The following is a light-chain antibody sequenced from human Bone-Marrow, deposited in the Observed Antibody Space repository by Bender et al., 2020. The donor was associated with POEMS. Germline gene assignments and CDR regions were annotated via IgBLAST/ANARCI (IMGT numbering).Light chain of an antibody. Sequence: QSALTQPASVSGSPGQSITISCTGTSSDVGNYNLVSWYQQHPGKAPKLLIYDVTNRPSGVSNRFSGSKSGSTASLTISGLQAEDEADYYCSSYTSTDTLVVFGGGTKLTVL. V-gene: IGLV2-14*02. CDR3: SSYTSTDTLVV. CDR2: DVT. J-gene: IGLJ2*01. CDR1: SSDVGNYNL.